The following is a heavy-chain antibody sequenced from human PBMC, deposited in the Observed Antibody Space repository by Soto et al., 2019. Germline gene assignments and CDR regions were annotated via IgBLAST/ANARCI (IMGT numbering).Heavy chain of an antibody. CDR3: ARGTYYYDSSGYYAF. CDR2: ISSSSSYI. J-gene: IGHJ4*02. Sequence: EVPLVESGGGLVKPGGSLRLSCTASGFTFSSYSMNWVRQAAGKGLEWVSSISSSSSYIYYADSVKGRFTISRDNAKNSLYLQMNSLRAEDTAVYYCARGTYYYDSSGYYAFWGQGTLVTVSS. D-gene: IGHD3-22*01. CDR1: GFTFSSYS. V-gene: IGHV3-21*01.